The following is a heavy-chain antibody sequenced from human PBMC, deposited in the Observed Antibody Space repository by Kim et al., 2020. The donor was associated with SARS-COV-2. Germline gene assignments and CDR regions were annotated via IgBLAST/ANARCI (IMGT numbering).Heavy chain of an antibody. J-gene: IGHJ3*02. D-gene: IGHD2-8*01. V-gene: IGHV3-7*01. Sequence: GGSLRLSCAASTFIFTNYLMNWVRQAPGKGLEWVASVSRGGNDTYYVDSVKGRFTISRDNAKNSLFLQMDGLTDEDTAVYYCARCNGVNICRFPVGVFD. CDR3: ARCNGVNICRFPVGVFD. CDR2: VSRGGNDT. CDR1: TFIFTNYL.